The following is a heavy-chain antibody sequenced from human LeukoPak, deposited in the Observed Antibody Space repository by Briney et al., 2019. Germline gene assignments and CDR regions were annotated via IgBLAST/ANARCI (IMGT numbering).Heavy chain of an antibody. CDR2: INAGNGNT. V-gene: IGHV1-3*01. CDR1: GYIFTSYA. CDR3: ASQSGWSDYYYYGMDV. J-gene: IGHJ6*02. Sequence: ASVKVSCKASGYIFTSYAMHWVRQAPGQRLEWMGWINAGNGNTKYSQKFQGRVTITRDTSASTAYVELSSLRSEDTAVYYCASQSGWSDYYYYGMDVWGQGTTVTVSS. D-gene: IGHD6-19*01.